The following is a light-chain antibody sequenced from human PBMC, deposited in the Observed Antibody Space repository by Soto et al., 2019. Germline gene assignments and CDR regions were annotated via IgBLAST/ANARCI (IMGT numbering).Light chain of an antibody. V-gene: IGKV1-5*03. CDR1: QIISSW. J-gene: IGKJ4*01. CDR3: QQYNSFPLT. Sequence: DMQMTQCPSTLSASVGDRVTITCRASQIISSWLAWYQQKPGKALKLLIYKASSLESGVPSRLSGSGPGTEFTHTISSLQHDDFATYYGQQYNSFPLTIGGGTKVEIK. CDR2: KAS.